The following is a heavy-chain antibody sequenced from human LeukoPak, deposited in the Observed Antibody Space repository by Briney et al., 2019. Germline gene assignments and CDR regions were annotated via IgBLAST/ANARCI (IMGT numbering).Heavy chain of an antibody. J-gene: IGHJ4*02. CDR3: TRDRGFAREY. D-gene: IGHD2-21*01. CDR2: IYNDGRT. CDR1: GFTVRSDY. V-gene: IGHV3-66*01. Sequence: PGGSLRLSCAASGFTVRSDYMSWVRQAPGKGLEWVSFIYNDGRTSYAESVKGRFSISRDNSKNTLYLQMNGLRAEDTAVYYCTRDRGFAREYWGQGTLVSVSS.